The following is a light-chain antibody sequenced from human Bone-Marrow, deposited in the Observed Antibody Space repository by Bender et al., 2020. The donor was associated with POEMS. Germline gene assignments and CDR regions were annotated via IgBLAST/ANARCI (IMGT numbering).Light chain of an antibody. CDR2: DVT. CDR3: CSYAGSNTLV. Sequence: QSALTQPASVSGSPGQSITISCTGTSSDVGTYNLVSWYQQHPGKAPKLMIYDVTKRPSGVSNRFSGSKSAYTASLTISGLQAEDEAEYHCCSYAGSNTLVFGGGTKVTVL. V-gene: IGLV2-23*02. J-gene: IGLJ2*01. CDR1: SSDVGTYNL.